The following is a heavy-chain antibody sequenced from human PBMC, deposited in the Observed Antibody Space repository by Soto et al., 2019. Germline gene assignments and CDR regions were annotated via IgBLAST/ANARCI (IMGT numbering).Heavy chain of an antibody. CDR2: LTSTSSAI. Sequence: EVQLLESGGGLAQPGGSLRLSCAASGFPFSFYSMNWVRQAPGKGLEWISYLTSTSSAINYADSVRGRFTISRDNAMRSLFLHMNSLRDEDTAVYYCARDGKGAAYTHGPYYFDYWGQGALVTVSS. J-gene: IGHJ4*02. CDR3: ARDGKGAAYTHGPYYFDY. CDR1: GFPFSFYS. V-gene: IGHV3-48*02. D-gene: IGHD1-1*01.